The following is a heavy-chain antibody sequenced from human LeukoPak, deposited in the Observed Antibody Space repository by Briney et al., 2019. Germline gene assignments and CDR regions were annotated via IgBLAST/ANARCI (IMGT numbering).Heavy chain of an antibody. CDR2: ISGSGGST. V-gene: IGHV3-23*01. Sequence: QPGGSLRLSCAASGCTFSSYAMSSVRQAPGKGLEWVSAISGSGGSTYYADSVKGRFTISRDNSKNTLYLQMNSLRAEDTAVYYCAKWYDSSGFLGYWGQGTLVTVSS. D-gene: IGHD3-22*01. J-gene: IGHJ4*02. CDR3: AKWYDSSGFLGY. CDR1: GCTFSSYA.